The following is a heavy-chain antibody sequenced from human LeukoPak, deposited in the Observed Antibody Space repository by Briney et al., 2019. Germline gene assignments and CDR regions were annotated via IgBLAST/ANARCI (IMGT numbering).Heavy chain of an antibody. J-gene: IGHJ4*02. V-gene: IGHV3-43D*03. D-gene: IGHD6-13*01. Sequence: GGSLRLSCAASGFTFDDYAMHWVRQAPGKGLEWVSLISWDGGSTYYADSVKGRFTISRDNSKNSLYLQMNSLRAEDTALYYCAKDISTAAAGTGGFDYWGQGTLVTVSS. CDR1: GFTFDDYA. CDR3: AKDISTAAAGTGGFDY. CDR2: ISWDGGST.